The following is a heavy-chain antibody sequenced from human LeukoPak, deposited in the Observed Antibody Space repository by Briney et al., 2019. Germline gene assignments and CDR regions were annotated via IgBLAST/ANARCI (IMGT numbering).Heavy chain of an antibody. CDR2: IYPGDSDT. J-gene: IGHJ6*02. V-gene: IGHV5-51*01. CDR3: ARLKGIGYYYYGMDV. CDR1: GYSFTSYW. Sequence: PGESLKISCKGSGYSFTSYWIGWVRQMPGKGLEWMGIIYPGDSDTRYSPSFQGQVTISADKSISTAYLQWSSLKASDTAMYYRARLKGIGYYYYGMDVWGQGTTVTVSS.